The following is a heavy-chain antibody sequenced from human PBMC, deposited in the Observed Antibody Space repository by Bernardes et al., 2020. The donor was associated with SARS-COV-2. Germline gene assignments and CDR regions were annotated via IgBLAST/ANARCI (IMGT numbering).Heavy chain of an antibody. Sequence: GSLRLSCAASGFSVSSNAMSWVRQAPGKGLEWVSGLGSDANTHYADSVRGRFTISRDNSKNMVWLQMNSLRADDTAVYYCAKDIFWWQFDYWGQGALVTVSS. J-gene: IGHJ4*02. V-gene: IGHV3-23*01. CDR1: GFSVSSNA. CDR2: LGSDANT. CDR3: AKDIFWWQFDY. D-gene: IGHD2-8*02.